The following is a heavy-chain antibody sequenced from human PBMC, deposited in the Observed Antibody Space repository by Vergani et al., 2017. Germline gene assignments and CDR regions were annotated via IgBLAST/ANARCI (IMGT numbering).Heavy chain of an antibody. J-gene: IGHJ6*03. V-gene: IGHV1-69*01. CDR2: IIPIFGTA. CDR1: GGTFNSYA. D-gene: IGHD2-21*01. CDR3: ARPAYCGGDCYPDHYCYYCMDV. Sequence: QVQLVQSGAEVKKPGSSVKVSCKASGGTFNSYAISWVRQAPGQGLEWMGGIIPIFGTANYAQKFQGRVTITADESTSTAYMELSSLRSEGTAVYYWARPAYCGGDCYPDHYCYYCMDVWGKGTTVTVSS.